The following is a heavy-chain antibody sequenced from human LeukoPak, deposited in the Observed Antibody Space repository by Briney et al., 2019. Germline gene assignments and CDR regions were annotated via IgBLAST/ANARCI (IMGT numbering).Heavy chain of an antibody. Sequence: GGSLRLSCAATGFTFSSFTMNWVQQAPGKGLEWVSSISGTTDTIYYADSVKGRFTISRNNANNSVSLQMNSLRPEDTAVYFCARRRVLSVARALDYWGQGTLVTVSS. CDR3: ARRRVLSVARALDY. J-gene: IGHJ4*02. CDR1: GFTFSSFT. D-gene: IGHD4/OR15-4a*01. CDR2: ISGTTDTI. V-gene: IGHV3-48*04.